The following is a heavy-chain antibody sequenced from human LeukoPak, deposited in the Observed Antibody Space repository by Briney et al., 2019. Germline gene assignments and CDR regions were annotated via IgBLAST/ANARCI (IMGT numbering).Heavy chain of an antibody. CDR2: INPSGGST. J-gene: IGHJ4*02. V-gene: IGHV1-46*01. CDR1: GYTFTSYY. Sequence: ASVKVSCKASGYTFTSYYMHWVRQAPGQGLEWMGIINPSGGSTSYAQKFQGRVTMTRDTSTSTVYMDLRSLRSDDTAVYYCARVHSGADDCNDYWGQGTLVTVSS. D-gene: IGHD1-26*01. CDR3: ARVHSGADDCNDY.